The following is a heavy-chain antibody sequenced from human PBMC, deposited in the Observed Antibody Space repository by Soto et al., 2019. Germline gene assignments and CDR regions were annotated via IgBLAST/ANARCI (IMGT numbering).Heavy chain of an antibody. J-gene: IGHJ6*02. CDR2: IYYSGSI. D-gene: IGHD2-21*02. CDR1: GGSISSGGYY. CDR3: AREDDGGDRDYYGLDV. V-gene: IGHV4-30-4*08. Sequence: SETLSLTCTVSGGSISSGGYYWSWTRQHPGKGLEWIGYIYYSGSIHSNPSLQSRVSMSVDTSKNLFSLKLSSVTAADTAVYFCAREDDGGDRDYYGLDVWGQGTTVTVSS.